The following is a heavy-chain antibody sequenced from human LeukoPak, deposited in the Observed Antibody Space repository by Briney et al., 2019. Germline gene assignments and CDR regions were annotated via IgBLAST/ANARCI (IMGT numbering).Heavy chain of an antibody. Sequence: GGSLRLSCAASGFTVSSNYMSWVRQAPGKGLEWVSVIYSGGSTYYADSVKGRFTISRDNSKNTLYLQMNSLRAEDTAVYYCAKDPTGGNSGANYFDYWGQGTLVTVSS. D-gene: IGHD4-23*01. J-gene: IGHJ4*02. CDR3: AKDPTGGNSGANYFDY. CDR2: IYSGGST. CDR1: GFTVSSNY. V-gene: IGHV3-53*01.